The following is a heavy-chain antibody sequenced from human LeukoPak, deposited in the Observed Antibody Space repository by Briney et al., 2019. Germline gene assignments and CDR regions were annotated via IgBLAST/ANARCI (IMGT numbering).Heavy chain of an antibody. D-gene: IGHD3-10*01. Sequence: PSETLSLTCDASGYYISSGYYWGWIRQPPGKGLEWIGSIYHTGSTYYNPSLKSRVSISVDTSKNQFSLKLSSVTAADTAVYYCARGVLYWGQGTLVTVSS. CDR2: IYHTGST. CDR1: GYYISSGYY. V-gene: IGHV4-38-2*01. CDR3: ARGVLY. J-gene: IGHJ4*02.